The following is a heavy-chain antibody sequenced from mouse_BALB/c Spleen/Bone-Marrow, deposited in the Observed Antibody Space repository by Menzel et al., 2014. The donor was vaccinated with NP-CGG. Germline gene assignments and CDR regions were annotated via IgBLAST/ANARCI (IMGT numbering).Heavy chain of an antibody. CDR2: IFPGIGTT. CDR1: GYTFTNYW. V-gene: IGHV1S132*01. CDR3: ARGGNYGY. J-gene: IGHJ2*01. Sequence: VQLQQSGAELVKPGASVKLSCKTSGYTFTNYWIQWVKQRPGQGLGWIGEIFPGIGTTYYNEKFKGKAPLTIDTSSSTAYMQLSSLTSEDSAVYFCARGGNYGYWGQGTTLTVSS. D-gene: IGHD2-1*01.